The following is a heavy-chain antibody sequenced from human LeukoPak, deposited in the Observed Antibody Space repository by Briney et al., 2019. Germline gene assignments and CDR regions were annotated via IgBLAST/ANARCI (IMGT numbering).Heavy chain of an antibody. V-gene: IGHV3-7*01. Sequence: GGSLRLSCAASGFTFSNYWMTWVRQAPGKGLEWVANINRDGSERYYVDSVKGRFTISRDDAKSSLYLQMNSLRAEDTAVYYCAREIGGLGYDHWGQGVLVTVSS. D-gene: IGHD2/OR15-2a*01. CDR1: GFTFSNYW. CDR2: INRDGSER. J-gene: IGHJ4*02. CDR3: AREIGGLGYDH.